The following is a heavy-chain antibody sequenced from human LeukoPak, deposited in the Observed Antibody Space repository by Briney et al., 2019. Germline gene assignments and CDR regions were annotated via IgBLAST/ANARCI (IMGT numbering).Heavy chain of an antibody. Sequence: SETLSLTCAVYGGSFSGYYWSWIRQPPGKGLEWIGEINHSGSTNYNPSLKSRVTISVDTSKNQFSLKLSSVTAADTAVYYCARRYLSGYYSLPFDHWGQGTLVTASS. CDR2: INHSGST. V-gene: IGHV4-34*01. CDR3: ARRYLSGYYSLPFDH. CDR1: GGSFSGYY. D-gene: IGHD3-22*01. J-gene: IGHJ5*02.